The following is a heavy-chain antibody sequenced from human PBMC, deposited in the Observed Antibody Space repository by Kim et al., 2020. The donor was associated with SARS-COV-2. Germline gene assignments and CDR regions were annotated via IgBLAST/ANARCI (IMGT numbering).Heavy chain of an antibody. CDR1: GGSFSGYY. J-gene: IGHJ4*01. D-gene: IGHD3-10*01. Sequence: SETLSLTCAVYGGSFSGYYWSWIRQPPGKGLEWIGEINHSGSTNYNPSLKSRVTISVDTSKNQFSLKLSSVTAADTAVYYCARGREGANYYVSGEIDYWG. V-gene: IGHV4-34*01. CDR3: ARGREGANYYVSGEIDY. CDR2: INHSGST.